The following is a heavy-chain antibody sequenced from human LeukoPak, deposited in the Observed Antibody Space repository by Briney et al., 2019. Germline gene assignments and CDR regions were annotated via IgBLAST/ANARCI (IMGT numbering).Heavy chain of an antibody. Sequence: GGSLRLSCVDSGFTFTIHTMSWVRQAPGKGLEWVSSISRSSDNIRYADSVKGRFTISRDNAKNSLYLQMNSLRAEDTAMYYCTREFSVVANFDYWGQGTLVTVSS. D-gene: IGHD2-21*01. CDR3: TREFSVVANFDY. CDR1: GFTFTIHT. CDR2: ISRSSDNI. V-gene: IGHV3-21*01. J-gene: IGHJ4*02.